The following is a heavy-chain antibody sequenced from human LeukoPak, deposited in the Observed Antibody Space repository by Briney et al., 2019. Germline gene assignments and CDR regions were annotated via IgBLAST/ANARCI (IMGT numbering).Heavy chain of an antibody. J-gene: IGHJ6*03. CDR3: ARNGNEARYYYYMDV. CDR1: GGSISSYY. Sequence: PSETLSLTCTVSGGSISSYYWSWIRQPPGKGLEWIGYIYYSGYTNYNPSLKSRVTISVDTSKNQFSLKLSSVTAADTAVYYCARNGNEARYYYYMDVWGKGTTVTVSS. V-gene: IGHV4-59*01. CDR2: IYYSGYT. D-gene: IGHD1-1*01.